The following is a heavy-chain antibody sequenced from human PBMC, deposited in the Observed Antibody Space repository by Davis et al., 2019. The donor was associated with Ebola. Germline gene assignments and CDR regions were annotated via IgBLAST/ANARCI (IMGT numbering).Heavy chain of an antibody. CDR2: TGARGEST. CDR1: GFTFSSYW. D-gene: IGHD2-21*01. Sequence: GESLKISCAVSGFTFSSYWMSWVRRAPGKGQGWVSATGARGESTSYADSVKGRFTISSDHSKNMLSLQMNSLRAEDAAIYYCARRGAGGYWWGAFDYWGQGTLVTVSS. CDR3: ARRGAGGYWWGAFDY. V-gene: IGHV3-23*01. J-gene: IGHJ4*02.